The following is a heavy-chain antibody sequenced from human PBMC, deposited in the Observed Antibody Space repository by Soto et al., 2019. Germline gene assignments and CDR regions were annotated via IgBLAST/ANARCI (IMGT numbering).Heavy chain of an antibody. V-gene: IGHV3-30*18. CDR1: GSIVSSDG. Sequence: LCNAVSGSIVSSDGRHGGPKAQGKGLEWVAVTSYDGRDNNYADSVRGRFTISRDNSKSTLYLQMNSLRPEDTAVYYCAKDTHYHDSTGLYVFDYWGQGT. CDR2: TSYDGRDN. J-gene: IGHJ4*02. CDR3: AKDTHYHDSTGLYVFDY. D-gene: IGHD3-22*01.